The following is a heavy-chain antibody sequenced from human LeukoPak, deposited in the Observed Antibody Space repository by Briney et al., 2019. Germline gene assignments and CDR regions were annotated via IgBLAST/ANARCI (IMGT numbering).Heavy chain of an antibody. CDR3: ARAVYGFDAFDI. V-gene: IGHV3-48*02. J-gene: IGHJ3*02. D-gene: IGHD4-17*01. CDR1: GFTFSSFS. Sequence: GGSLRLSCEGSGFTFSSFSMNWVRQAPGKGLEWVAFISSSGRTIDIADSVRGRFTISRDDARNSQYLQMNSLRDEDTAVYYCARAVYGFDAFDIWGQGTMVTVSS. CDR2: ISSSGRTI.